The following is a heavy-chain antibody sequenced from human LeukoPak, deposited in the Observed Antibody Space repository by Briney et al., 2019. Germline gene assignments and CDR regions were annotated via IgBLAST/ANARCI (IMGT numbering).Heavy chain of an antibody. CDR1: GYTFTGYY. J-gene: IGHJ4*02. Sequence: ASVKLSCKASGYTFTGYYMHWVRQAPGQGLEWMGWINPNSGGTNYAQKFQGRVTMTRDTSISTAYMELSRLRSDDTAVYYCARGYCSSTSCYPRPDYWGQGTLVTVSS. D-gene: IGHD2-2*01. V-gene: IGHV1-2*02. CDR3: ARGYCSSTSCYPRPDY. CDR2: INPNSGGT.